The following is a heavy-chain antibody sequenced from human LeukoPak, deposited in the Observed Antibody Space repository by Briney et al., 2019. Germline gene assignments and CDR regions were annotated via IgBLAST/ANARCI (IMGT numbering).Heavy chain of an antibody. CDR2: INPNSGGT. CDR3: ARDRALNTATFDY. CDR1: GYSFTSYW. D-gene: IGHD5-18*01. Sequence: GASLKISCKGSGYSFTSYWIGWVRQAPGQGLEWMGWINPNSGGTNYAQKFQGRVTMTRDTSISTAYMELSRLRSDDTAVYYCARDRALNTATFDYWGQGTLVTVSS. V-gene: IGHV1-2*02. J-gene: IGHJ4*02.